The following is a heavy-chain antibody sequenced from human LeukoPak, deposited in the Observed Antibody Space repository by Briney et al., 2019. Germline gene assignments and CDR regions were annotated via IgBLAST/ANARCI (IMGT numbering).Heavy chain of an antibody. J-gene: IGHJ3*02. D-gene: IGHD5-18*01. CDR2: ITSDGSST. CDR3: ARDLKMGYSYGYGAFDI. V-gene: IGHV3-74*01. CDR1: GFTFSSFW. Sequence: GGSLRLSCAASGFTFSSFWMHWVRQAPGKGLVWVSHITSDGSSTSYADSVKGRFTISRDNAKNTLYLQMNSLRAEDTAVYYCARDLKMGYSYGYGAFDIWGQGTMVTVSS.